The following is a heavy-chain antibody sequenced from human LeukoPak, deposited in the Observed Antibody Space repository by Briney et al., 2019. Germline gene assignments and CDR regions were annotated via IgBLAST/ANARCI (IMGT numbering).Heavy chain of an antibody. CDR3: ARRPVRGGVEYYFDY. CDR2: IYYSGST. J-gene: IGHJ4*02. Sequence: SETLSLTCTVSGGSISSSSYYWGWIRQPPGKGLEWIVSIYYSGSTYYNPSLKSRVTISVDTSKNQFSLKLSSVTAADTAVYYCARRPVRGGVEYYFDYWGQGTLVTVSS. D-gene: IGHD3-10*01. CDR1: GGSISSSSYY. V-gene: IGHV4-39*01.